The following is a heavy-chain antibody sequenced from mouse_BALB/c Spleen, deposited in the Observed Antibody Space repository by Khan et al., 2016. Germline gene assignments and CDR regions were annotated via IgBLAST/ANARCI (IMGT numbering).Heavy chain of an antibody. D-gene: IGHD1-1*01. J-gene: IGHJ2*01. CDR1: GVTFSSYA. CDR2: IRSGGNT. V-gene: IGHV5-6-5*01. CDR3: TRGVTTVVDYFDY. Sequence: EVELVESGGGLVKPGGSLKLSCAASGVTFSSYAMSWVRQTPEKRLEWVASIRSGGNTFYPDSLKGRFTISRDNARNILYLKMSSLRSEDTAMYYCTRGVTTVVDYFDYWGQGTTLTVSS.